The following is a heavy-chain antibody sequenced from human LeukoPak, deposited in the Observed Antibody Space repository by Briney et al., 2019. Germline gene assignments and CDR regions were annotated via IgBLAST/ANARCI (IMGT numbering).Heavy chain of an antibody. CDR1: GGTFSSYA. CDR2: IIPIFGTA. D-gene: IGHD2-15*01. J-gene: IGHJ4*02. Sequence: SVKVSCKASGGTFSSYAISWVRQAPGQGLEWMGRIIPIFGTANYAQKFQGRVTITTDESTSTAYMELSSLRSEDTAVYYCARHGECSGGSCYSLVYFDYWGQGTLVTVSS. CDR3: ARHGECSGGSCYSLVYFDY. V-gene: IGHV1-69*05.